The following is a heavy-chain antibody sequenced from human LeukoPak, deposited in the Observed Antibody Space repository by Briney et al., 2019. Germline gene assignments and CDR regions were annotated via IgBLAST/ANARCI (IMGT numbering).Heavy chain of an antibody. D-gene: IGHD3-3*01. CDR1: GYSISSGYY. Sequence: PSETLSLTCTVSGYSISSGYYWGWIRQPPGKGLEWIGSIYHSGSTYYNPSLKSRVTISVDTSKNQFSLKLSSVTAADTAVYYCARVLRFLEWLSPFDYWGQGTLVTVSS. CDR2: IYHSGST. V-gene: IGHV4-38-2*02. CDR3: ARVLRFLEWLSPFDY. J-gene: IGHJ4*02.